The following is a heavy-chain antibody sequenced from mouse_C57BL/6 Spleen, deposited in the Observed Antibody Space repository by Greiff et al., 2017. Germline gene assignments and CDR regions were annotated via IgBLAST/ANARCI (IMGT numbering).Heavy chain of an antibody. CDR2: IYPGDGDT. CDR3: ARSDYDFPLAY. CDR1: GYAFSSSW. J-gene: IGHJ3*01. Sequence: VMLVESGPELVKPGASVKISCKASGYAFSSSWMNWVKQRPGKGLEWIGRIYPGDGDTNYNGKFKGKATLTADKSSSTAYMQLSSLTSEDSAVYFCARSDYDFPLAYWGQGTLVTVSA. D-gene: IGHD2-4*01. V-gene: IGHV1-82*01.